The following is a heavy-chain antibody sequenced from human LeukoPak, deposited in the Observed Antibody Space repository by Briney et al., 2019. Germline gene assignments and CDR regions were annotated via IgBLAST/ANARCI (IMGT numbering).Heavy chain of an antibody. CDR1: GGSISSGSYY. CDR2: IYTSGST. Sequence: SQTLSLTCTVSGGSISSGSYYWSWIRQPAGKGLEWIGRIYTSGSTNYNPSLKSRVTISVDTSKNQFSLKLSSVTAADTAVYYCARGLYDYVWGSYRYIDYWGQGTLVTVSS. V-gene: IGHV4-61*02. CDR3: ARGLYDYVWGSYRYIDY. J-gene: IGHJ4*02. D-gene: IGHD3-16*02.